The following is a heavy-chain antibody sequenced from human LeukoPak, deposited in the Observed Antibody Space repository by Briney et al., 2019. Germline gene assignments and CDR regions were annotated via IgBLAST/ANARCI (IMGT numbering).Heavy chain of an antibody. D-gene: IGHD3-10*01. CDR3: ARVPMAVGNYFDY. V-gene: IGHV4-30-4*08. Sequence: PSETLSLTCTVSGGSISSGDYYWSWIRQPPGKGLEWIGYIYYSGSTYYNPSLKSRVTISVDTSKNQFSLKLSSVTAADTAVYYCARVPMAVGNYFDYWGQGTLVTVSS. CDR1: GGSISSGDYY. J-gene: IGHJ4*02. CDR2: IYYSGST.